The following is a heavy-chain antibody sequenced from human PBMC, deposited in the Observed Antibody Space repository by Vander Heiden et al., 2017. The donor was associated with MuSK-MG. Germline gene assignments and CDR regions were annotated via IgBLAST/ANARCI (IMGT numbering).Heavy chain of an antibody. V-gene: IGHV4-39*01. CDR3: ARQGPSWPFSMGYYYYGMDV. D-gene: IGHD2-21*01. CDR2: IYYSEST. CDR1: GGSISSSRYY. J-gene: IGHJ6*02. Sequence: QLQLQESGPGLVKPSETLSLTCTVSGGSISSSRYYWGWIRQPPGKGLEWIGSIYYSESTYYNPSLKSRVTISVDTSKNQFSLKLSSVTAADTAVYYCARQGPSWPFSMGYYYYGMDVWGQGTTVTVSS.